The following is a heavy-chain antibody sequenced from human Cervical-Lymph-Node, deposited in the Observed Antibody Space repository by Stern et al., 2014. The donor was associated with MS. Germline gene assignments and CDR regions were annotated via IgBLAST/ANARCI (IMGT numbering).Heavy chain of an antibody. CDR2: FIPLFGTA. J-gene: IGHJ5*02. D-gene: IGHD2-8*02. CDR3: ARDPQPTPTGGVFFVLNNGFDP. V-gene: IGHV1-69*01. CDR1: GDTFNNYA. Sequence: VQLVESGAEVKKPGSSVKVSCKASGDTFNNYAINWVRQAPGQGLEWMGVFIPLFGTAKYAQRFRGRVTLTADESTSTAYMEVSGLRSDDTAVYYCARDPQPTPTGGVFFVLNNGFDPWGQGTLVTVSS.